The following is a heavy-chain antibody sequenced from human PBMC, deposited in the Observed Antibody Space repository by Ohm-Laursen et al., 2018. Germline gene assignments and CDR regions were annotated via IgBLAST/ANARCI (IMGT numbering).Heavy chain of an antibody. CDR3: AKLGDDSAYGGY. Sequence: SLRLSCAASGFTFSTYAMSWVRQAPGKGLEWVSVISASRFSTDYADSVTGRVSISRDNSKNTVSLQMDRLRDDDTAVYYCAKLGDDSAYGGYWGQGTLVTVSS. CDR1: GFTFSTYA. CDR2: ISASRFST. D-gene: IGHD5-12*01. J-gene: IGHJ4*02. V-gene: IGHV3-23*01.